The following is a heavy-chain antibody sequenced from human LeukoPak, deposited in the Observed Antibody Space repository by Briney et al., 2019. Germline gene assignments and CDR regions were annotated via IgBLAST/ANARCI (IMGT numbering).Heavy chain of an antibody. CDR3: AKVGSVSYYFDY. D-gene: IGHD3-10*01. Sequence: GGSLRLSCAASGFTLSSYAMSWVRQAPGKGLEWVSSISGSGKTYYADSVKGRFTISRDNSKNTLYVQMNSLRAEDTAVYYCAKVGSVSYYFDYWGQGTLVTVSS. CDR1: GFTLSSYA. V-gene: IGHV3-23*01. CDR2: ISGSGKT. J-gene: IGHJ4*02.